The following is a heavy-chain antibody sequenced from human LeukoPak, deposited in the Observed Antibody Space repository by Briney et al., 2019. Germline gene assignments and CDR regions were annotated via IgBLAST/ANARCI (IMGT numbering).Heavy chain of an antibody. CDR1: GFIFSTYS. CDR3: ARQLYGGSST. CDR2: ISSSSSTI. J-gene: IGHJ5*02. D-gene: IGHD4-23*01. Sequence: PGGSLRLSCAASGFIFSTYSMNWVRQAPGKGLEWVSYISSSSSTIYYAGSVKGRFTISRDNAENSLYLQMNNLGAEDTAVYYCARQLYGGSSTWGQGTLVTVSS. V-gene: IGHV3-48*01.